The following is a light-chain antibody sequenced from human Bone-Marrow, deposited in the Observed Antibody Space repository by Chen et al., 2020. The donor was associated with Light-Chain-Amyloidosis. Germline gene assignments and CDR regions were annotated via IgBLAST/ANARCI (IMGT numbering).Light chain of an antibody. J-gene: IGKJ1*01. V-gene: IGKV3-15*01. CDR1: QSVSIN. CDR2: GAS. CDR3: QQYNNWVT. Sequence: EIVMTQSPATLSLSPGERATLSCRASQSVSINLAWYQQKPGQAPRLLIYGASTRATGIPARFSGSGSGTEFTLTISSLQSEDFAVYYCQQYNNWVTFGQGTKVEIK.